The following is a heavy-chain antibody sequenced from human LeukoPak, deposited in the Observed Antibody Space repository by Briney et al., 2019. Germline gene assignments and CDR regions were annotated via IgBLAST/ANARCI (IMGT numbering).Heavy chain of an antibody. D-gene: IGHD3-10*01. CDR2: IIPIFGTA. Sequence: GASVKVSCKASGGTFSSYAISWVRQAPGQGLEWMGGIIPIFGTANYAQKFQGRVTITADESTSTAYMELSSLRSEDTAVYYCASDQGSYYYYYMDVWGKGTTVTSSS. CDR3: ASDQGSYYYYYMDV. J-gene: IGHJ6*03. CDR1: GGTFSSYA. V-gene: IGHV1-69*13.